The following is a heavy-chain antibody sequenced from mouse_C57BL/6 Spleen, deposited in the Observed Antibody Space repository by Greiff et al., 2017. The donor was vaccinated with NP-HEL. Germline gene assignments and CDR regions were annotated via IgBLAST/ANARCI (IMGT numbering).Heavy chain of an antibody. CDR1: GYAFSSSW. Sequence: QVQLKESGPELVKPGASVKISCKASGYAFSSSWMNWVKQRPGKGLEWIGRIYPGDGDTNYNGKFKGKATLTADKSSSTAYMQLSSLTSEDSAVYFCASPGGGWLLPYAMDYWGQGTSVTVSS. CDR2: IYPGDGDT. CDR3: ASPGGGWLLPYAMDY. D-gene: IGHD2-3*01. J-gene: IGHJ4*01. V-gene: IGHV1-82*01.